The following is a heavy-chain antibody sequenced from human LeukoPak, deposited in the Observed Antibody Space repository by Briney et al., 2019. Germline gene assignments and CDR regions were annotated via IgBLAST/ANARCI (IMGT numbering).Heavy chain of an antibody. Sequence: GGSLRLSCAASGFTFSSYGMHWVRQAPGKGLEWVTSIQYDGNNKYYADSVKGRFSISRYNPNNTLFLQMNSLRAEDTAVYYCARVASTYYYYYYMDVWGKGTTVTVSS. V-gene: IGHV3-30*02. CDR3: ARVASTYYYYYYMDV. J-gene: IGHJ6*03. CDR2: IQYDGNNK. D-gene: IGHD2-2*01. CDR1: GFTFSSYG.